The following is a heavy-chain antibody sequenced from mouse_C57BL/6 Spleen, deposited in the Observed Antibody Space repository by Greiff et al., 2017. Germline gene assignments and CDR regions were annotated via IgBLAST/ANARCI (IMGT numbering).Heavy chain of an antibody. CDR3: ARFDYYGSSYSYYAMDY. D-gene: IGHD1-1*01. Sequence: QVQLKESGAELVKPGASVKISCKASGYAFSSYWMNWVKQRPGKGLEWIGQIYPGDGDTNYNGKFKGKATLTADKSSSTAYMQLSSLTSEDSAVYFCARFDYYGSSYSYYAMDYWGQGTSVTVSS. V-gene: IGHV1-80*01. CDR2: IYPGDGDT. J-gene: IGHJ4*01. CDR1: GYAFSSYW.